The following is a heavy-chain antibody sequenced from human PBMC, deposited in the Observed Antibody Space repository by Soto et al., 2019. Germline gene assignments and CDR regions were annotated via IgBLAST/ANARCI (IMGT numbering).Heavy chain of an antibody. V-gene: IGHV3-73*01. D-gene: IGHD1-26*01. CDR2: NRSKANSYAT. J-gene: IGHJ5*02. CDR1: GFTFSGSA. CDR3: TAAVVGATYNWFDP. Sequence: GGSLRLSCAASGFTFSGSAMHWVRQASGKGLEWVGRNRSKANSYATAYAASVKGRFTISRDDSKNTAYLQMNSLKTEDTAVYFCTAAVVGATYNWFDPWGHGTLVTVSS.